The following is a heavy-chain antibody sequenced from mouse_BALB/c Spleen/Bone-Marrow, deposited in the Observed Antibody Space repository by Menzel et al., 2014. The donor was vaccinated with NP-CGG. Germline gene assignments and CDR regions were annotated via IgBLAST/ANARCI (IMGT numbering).Heavy chain of an antibody. CDR3: ARSGSSSGYFDY. Sequence: EVQLVESGGGLVQPGGSRKLSCAASGFTFSSFGMHWVRQAPEKGLEWVAYISSGSSTIYYADTVMGRFTISGDNPKNTLFLQMTSLRSEDTAMYYCARSGSSSGYFDYWGQGTTLTVSP. CDR2: ISSGSSTI. J-gene: IGHJ2*01. CDR1: GFTFSSFG. V-gene: IGHV5-17*02. D-gene: IGHD1-1*01.